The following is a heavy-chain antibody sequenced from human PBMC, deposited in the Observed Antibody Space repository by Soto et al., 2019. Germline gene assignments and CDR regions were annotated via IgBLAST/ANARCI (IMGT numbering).Heavy chain of an antibody. CDR3: ARDGGFGELKY. V-gene: IGHV1-69*18. D-gene: IGHD3-10*01. Sequence: QVQLVQSGAELKKPGSSVKVSCKASGDTFSGYPINWVRQAPGEGLEWMGRIIPVFGTTNDAQRFEGRVTFTADEPTNTAYMDLRGLLSEDTAVYYCARDGGFGELKYWGPGTLVTVSS. CDR1: GDTFSGYP. CDR2: IIPVFGTT. J-gene: IGHJ4*02.